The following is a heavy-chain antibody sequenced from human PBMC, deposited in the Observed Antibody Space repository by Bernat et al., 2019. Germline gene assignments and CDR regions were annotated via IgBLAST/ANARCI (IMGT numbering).Heavy chain of an antibody. D-gene: IGHD3-16*02. V-gene: IGHV4-30-2*01. CDR1: GGSISSGGYS. CDR3: ASGGYDYVWGSYRQAFDY. Sequence: QLQLQESGSGLVKPSQTLSLTCAVSGGSISSGGYSWSWIRQPPGKGLEWIGYIYHSGSTYYNPSLKSRGTISVDRSKNQFSLKLSSVTAADTAVYFCASGGYDYVWGSYRQAFDYWGQGTLVTVSS. J-gene: IGHJ4*02. CDR2: IYHSGST.